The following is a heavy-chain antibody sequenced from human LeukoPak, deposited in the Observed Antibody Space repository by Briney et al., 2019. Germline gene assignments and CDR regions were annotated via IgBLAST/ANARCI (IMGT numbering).Heavy chain of an antibody. CDR3: ASESVVVVAATYYYYYYGMDV. V-gene: IGHV1-2*02. Sequence: ASVKVSCKASGYTFTGYYMHWVRQAPGQGLEWMGWINPNSGGTNYAQKFQGRVTMTRDTSISTAYMELSRLRSDDTAVYYCASESVVVVAATYYYYYYGMDVWGQGTTVTVSS. J-gene: IGHJ6*02. CDR2: INPNSGGT. D-gene: IGHD2-15*01. CDR1: GYTFTGYY.